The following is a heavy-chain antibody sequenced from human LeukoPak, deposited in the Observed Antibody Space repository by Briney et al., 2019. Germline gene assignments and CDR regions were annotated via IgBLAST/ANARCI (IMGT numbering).Heavy chain of an antibody. CDR3: ATGLTIFGVVYDPLVN. D-gene: IGHD3-3*01. CDR2: FDPEDGET. CDR1: GYTLSELS. V-gene: IGHV1-24*01. Sequence: ASVKVSCKVSGYTLSELSMHWVRQAPGKGLEWMGGFDPEDGETIYAQKFQGRVTMTEDTSTDTAYMELSSLRSEDTAVYYCATGLTIFGVVYDPLVNWGQGTLVTVSS. J-gene: IGHJ4*02.